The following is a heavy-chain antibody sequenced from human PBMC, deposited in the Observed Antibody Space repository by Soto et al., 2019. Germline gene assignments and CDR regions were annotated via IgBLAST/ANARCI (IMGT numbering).Heavy chain of an antibody. Sequence: QVLLVDSGGGVVQPGRSLRLSCAASGFTFSSYAMNWVRQAPGKGLEWVALISHDGINKYYADSVRGRFTISRDSSTNTLYLQMNSLRAADTAVYYCARGGQVRGGLDVWGQGTTVTVSS. CDR3: ARGGQVRGGLDV. V-gene: IGHV3-30-3*01. CDR2: ISHDGINK. CDR1: GFTFSSYA. J-gene: IGHJ6*02. D-gene: IGHD2-15*01.